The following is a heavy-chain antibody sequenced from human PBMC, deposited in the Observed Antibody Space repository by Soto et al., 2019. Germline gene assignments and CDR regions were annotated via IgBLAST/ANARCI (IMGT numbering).Heavy chain of an antibody. D-gene: IGHD2-21*01. V-gene: IGHV4-34*01. CDR1: GGTFSGYY. CDR2: INHSGST. Sequence: KASETLSLTCAVYGGTFSGYYWTWIRQPPGKGLEWIGEINHSGSTKQNPSLKSRLSISVDTSKNQVSLKLRSVTAADTAVYYCVRSIALKLAVQRDAPDKYYFDSWGQGTLVTVSS. CDR3: VRSIALKLAVQRDAPDKYYFDS. J-gene: IGHJ4*02.